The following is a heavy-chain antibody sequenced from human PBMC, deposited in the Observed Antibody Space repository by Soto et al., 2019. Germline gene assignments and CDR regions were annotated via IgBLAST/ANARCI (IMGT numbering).Heavy chain of an antibody. CDR2: IPSDGRDV. Sequence: GGSLRLSCEASGFNFRDFWMHWVRQPPGKGPEWVSNIPSDGRDVSYADSVRGRFTISRDDARNTLYLQMSDLRVEDTAIYYCTRDDSGLGIDYWGQGTQVTFSS. CDR1: GFNFRDFW. J-gene: IGHJ4*02. V-gene: IGHV3-74*01. CDR3: TRDDSGLGIDY. D-gene: IGHD1-26*01.